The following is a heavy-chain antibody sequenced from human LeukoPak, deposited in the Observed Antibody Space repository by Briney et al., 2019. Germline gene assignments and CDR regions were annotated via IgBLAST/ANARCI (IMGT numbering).Heavy chain of an antibody. CDR3: ARGGVSSSSIPYFDY. CDR1: GFTFDDYG. D-gene: IGHD6-6*01. J-gene: IGHJ4*02. CDR2: INWNGGST. V-gene: IGHV3-20*01. Sequence: PGGSLRLSCAASGFTFDDYGMSWARHAPGMGLEWVSGINWNGGSTCYADSVKGRSTISRDNAKNSMYLQINSLRAEDTALYHCARGGVSSSSIPYFDYWGRGTLVTVSS.